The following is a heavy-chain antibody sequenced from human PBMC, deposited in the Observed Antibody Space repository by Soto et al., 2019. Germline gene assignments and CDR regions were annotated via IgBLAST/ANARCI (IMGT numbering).Heavy chain of an antibody. V-gene: IGHV4-59*01. Sequence: PSETLSLTCTVSGGSISSYFWSWIRQPPGKGLEWIGYIYYSGSTDYNPSLKSRVTISIDTSKNQFSLKLSSVTAADTAVYYCARSLRYFDWLPEAGWFDPWGQGTLVTVSS. J-gene: IGHJ5*02. CDR2: IYYSGST. CDR1: GGSISSYF. CDR3: ARSLRYFDWLPEAGWFDP. D-gene: IGHD3-9*01.